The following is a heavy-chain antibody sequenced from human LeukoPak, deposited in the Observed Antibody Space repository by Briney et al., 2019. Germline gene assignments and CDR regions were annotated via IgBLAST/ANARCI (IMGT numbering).Heavy chain of an antibody. CDR3: ARASRGYSYGYVVGY. J-gene: IGHJ4*02. V-gene: IGHV3-23*01. CDR2: ISGSGGST. CDR1: GFIFSTYA. D-gene: IGHD5-18*01. Sequence: LSGGSLRLSCAASGFIFSTYAMTWVRQAPGKGLQWVSTISGSGGSTYYADSVKGRFTISRDNAKNSLYLQMNSLRAEDTAVYYCARASRGYSYGYVVGYWGQGTLVTVSS.